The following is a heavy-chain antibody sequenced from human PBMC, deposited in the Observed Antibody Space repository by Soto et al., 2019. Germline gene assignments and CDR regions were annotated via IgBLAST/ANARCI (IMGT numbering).Heavy chain of an antibody. V-gene: IGHV1-69*06. J-gene: IGHJ3*02. CDR3: ASCYDSSGYYVGGAFDI. CDR1: GGTFSSYA. Sequence: QVQLVQSGAEVKKPGSLVKVSCKASGGTFSSYAISWVRQAPGQGLEWMGGIIPIFGTANYAQKFQGRVTITADKSTSTAYMELSSLRSEDTAVYYCASCYDSSGYYVGGAFDIWGQGTMVTVSS. CDR2: IIPIFGTA. D-gene: IGHD3-22*01.